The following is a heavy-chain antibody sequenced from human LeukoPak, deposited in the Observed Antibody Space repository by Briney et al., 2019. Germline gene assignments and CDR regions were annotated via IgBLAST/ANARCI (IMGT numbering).Heavy chain of an antibody. CDR1: GFTFSDYY. V-gene: IGHV3-11*01. CDR2: ISSSGSTI. D-gene: IGHD3-3*01. CDR3: ARNDFWSGYHFMYYMDV. Sequence: GGSLRLSCAASGFTFSDYYMSWIRQAPGRGLEWVSYISSSGSTIYYADSVKGRFTISRDNAKNSLYLQMNSLRAEDTAVYYCARNDFWSGYHFMYYMDVWGKGTTVTVSS. J-gene: IGHJ6*03.